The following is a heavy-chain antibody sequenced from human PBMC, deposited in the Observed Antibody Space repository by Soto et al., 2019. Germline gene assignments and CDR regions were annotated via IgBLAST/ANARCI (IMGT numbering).Heavy chain of an antibody. Sequence: TSETLSLTXTVSGGSISSYYWSWIRQPPGKGLEWIGYIYYSGSTNYNPSLKSRVTISVDTSKNQFSLKLSSVTAADTAVYYCARGFEYSSSYYFDYWGQGTLVTVSS. CDR1: GGSISSYY. CDR2: IYYSGST. D-gene: IGHD6-6*01. CDR3: ARGFEYSSSYYFDY. V-gene: IGHV4-59*01. J-gene: IGHJ4*02.